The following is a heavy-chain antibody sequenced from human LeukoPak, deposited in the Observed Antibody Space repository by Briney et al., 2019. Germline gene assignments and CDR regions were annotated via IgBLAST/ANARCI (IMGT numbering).Heavy chain of an antibody. Sequence: SETLSLTCAVYGGSFSGYYWSWIRQPPGKGLEWIGEINHSGSTNYNPSLKSRVTISVDASKNQFSLRLSSVTAADTAIYYCARQYCSGGNCYPYFDYWGPGTLVTVSS. V-gene: IGHV4-34*01. J-gene: IGHJ4*02. D-gene: IGHD2-15*01. CDR2: INHSGST. CDR3: ARQYCSGGNCYPYFDY. CDR1: GGSFSGYY.